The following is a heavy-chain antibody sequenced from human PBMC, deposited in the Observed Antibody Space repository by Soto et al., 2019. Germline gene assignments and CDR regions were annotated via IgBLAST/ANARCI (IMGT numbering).Heavy chain of an antibody. Sequence: QVQLQQWGAGLLKPSETLSLTCAVYGGSFSGYYWSWIRQPPGKGLEWIGEINHSGSTNYNPSLKSRVTISVDTSKNQFSLKLSSVTAADTAVYYCARGPKAIVVVPAAMSVNAFDIWGQGTMVTVSS. CDR2: INHSGST. V-gene: IGHV4-34*01. D-gene: IGHD2-2*01. J-gene: IGHJ3*02. CDR1: GGSFSGYY. CDR3: ARGPKAIVVVPAAMSVNAFDI.